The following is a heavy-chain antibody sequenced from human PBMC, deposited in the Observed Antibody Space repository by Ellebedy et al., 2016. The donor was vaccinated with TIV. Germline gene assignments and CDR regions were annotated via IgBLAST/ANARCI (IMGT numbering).Heavy chain of an antibody. D-gene: IGHD4-23*01. V-gene: IGHV3-30*07. Sequence: GESLKISXAASGFTFDSYAMHWVRQAPGKGLEWVAVISYDGSNKHYADSVKGRCTISRDSSKDTLYLQMNSLRAEDTAVYYCARGLRWTDYWGQGSLVTVSS. CDR3: ARGLRWTDY. CDR1: GFTFDSYA. J-gene: IGHJ4*02. CDR2: ISYDGSNK.